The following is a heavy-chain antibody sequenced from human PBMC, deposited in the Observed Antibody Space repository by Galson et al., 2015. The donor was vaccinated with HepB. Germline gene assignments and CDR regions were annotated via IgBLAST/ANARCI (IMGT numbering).Heavy chain of an antibody. V-gene: IGHV1-2*02. D-gene: IGHD2-2*01. Sequence: SVKVSCKASGYTFTGYYMHWVRQAPGQGLEWMGWINPNSGGTNYAQKFQGRVTMTRDTSISTAYMELSRLRSDDTAVYYCARWGLVGALSYYGMDVWGQGTTVTVSS. CDR1: GYTFTGYY. CDR3: ARWGLVGALSYYGMDV. CDR2: INPNSGGT. J-gene: IGHJ6*02.